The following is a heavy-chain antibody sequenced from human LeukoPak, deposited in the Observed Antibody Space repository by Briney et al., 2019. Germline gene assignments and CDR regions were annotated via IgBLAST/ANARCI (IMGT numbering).Heavy chain of an antibody. Sequence: GGSLRLSCAASGFTFSSSAMSWVRQAPGNGLEWVSTASGTDGRTYYADSVKGRFTISSDNSKNTLFLQMNSLGAEDTAVYYCASRGGQSSFDYWGQGTLVTVSS. CDR2: ASGTDGRT. J-gene: IGHJ4*02. D-gene: IGHD2-15*01. CDR3: ASRGGQSSFDY. V-gene: IGHV3-23*01. CDR1: GFTFSSSA.